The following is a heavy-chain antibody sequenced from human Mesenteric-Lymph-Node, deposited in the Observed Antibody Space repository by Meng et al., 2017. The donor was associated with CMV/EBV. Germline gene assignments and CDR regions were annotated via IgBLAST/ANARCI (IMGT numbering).Heavy chain of an antibody. CDR3: AREIINLDRMDV. Sequence: SVKVSCKASGYTLSSYDINWVRQASGQGLEWMGGINPSSGNSGYAQKFQGRVTMTRNISINTAYMELSGLTSADTGVYYCAREIINLDRMDVWGQGTTVTVSS. J-gene: IGHJ6*02. CDR1: GYTLSSYD. V-gene: IGHV1-8*01. CDR2: INPSSGNS.